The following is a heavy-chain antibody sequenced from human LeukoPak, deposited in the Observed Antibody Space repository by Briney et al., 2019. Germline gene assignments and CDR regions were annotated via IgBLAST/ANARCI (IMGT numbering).Heavy chain of an antibody. CDR1: GGSFSGYY. V-gene: IGHV4-34*01. J-gene: IGHJ6*03. D-gene: IGHD3-22*01. Sequence: PSETLSLTCAVYGGSFSGYYWSWIRQPPGKGLEWIGEINHSGSTNYNPSLKSRVTISVDTSKNQFSLKLSSVTAADTAVYYCARGGSSGYYYYYYYMDVWGKGTTVTVSS. CDR3: ARGGSSGYYYYYYYMDV. CDR2: INHSGST.